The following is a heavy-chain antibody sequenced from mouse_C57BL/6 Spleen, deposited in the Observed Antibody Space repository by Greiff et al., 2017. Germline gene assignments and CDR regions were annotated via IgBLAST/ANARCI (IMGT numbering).Heavy chain of an antibody. V-gene: IGHV1-4*01. CDR1: GYTFTSYT. CDR3: AAGGDWAFDY. CDR2: INPSSGYT. D-gene: IGHD4-1*01. J-gene: IGHJ2*01. Sequence: VKLVESGAELARPGASVKMSCKASGYTFTSYTMHWVKQRPGQGLEWIGYINPSSGYTKYNQKFKDKATLTADKSSSTAYMQLSSLTSEDSAVYYCAAGGDWAFDYWGKGTTLTVSS.